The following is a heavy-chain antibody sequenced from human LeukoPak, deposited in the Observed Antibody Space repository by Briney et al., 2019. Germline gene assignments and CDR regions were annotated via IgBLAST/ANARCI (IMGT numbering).Heavy chain of an antibody. D-gene: IGHD5-24*01. CDR1: GYTFTSYY. V-gene: IGHV1-46*01. J-gene: IGHJ6*03. CDR3: ARGDGYNYPYYYYYYMDV. CDR2: INPSGGST. Sequence: ASVKVSCKASGYTFTSYYMHWVRQAPGQGLEWMGIINPSGGSTSYAQKFQGRVTMTRDMSTSTVYMELSRLRSDDTAVYYCARGDGYNYPYYYYYYMDVWGKGTTVTVSS.